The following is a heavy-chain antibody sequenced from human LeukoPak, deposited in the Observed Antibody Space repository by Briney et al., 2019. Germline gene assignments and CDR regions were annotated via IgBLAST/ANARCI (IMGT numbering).Heavy chain of an antibody. CDR3: ATFKQLVFDY. Sequence: SETPSLTCTVSGGSISSYYWSWIRQPAGKGLEWIGRFHTSGSTKYNPSLKSRVSMSVDTSKNQFSLKLSSVTAADTAVYYCATFKQLVFDYWGQGTLVTVSS. V-gene: IGHV4-4*07. CDR2: FHTSGST. D-gene: IGHD6-6*01. CDR1: GGSISSYY. J-gene: IGHJ4*02.